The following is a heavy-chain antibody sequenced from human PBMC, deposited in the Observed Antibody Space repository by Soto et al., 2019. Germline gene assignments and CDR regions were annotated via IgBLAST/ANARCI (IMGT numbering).Heavy chain of an antibody. D-gene: IGHD5-18*01. Sequence: LKISCKGSGYSFTSYWIDWVRQMPGKGLEWMGIMYLGDSDTRYSPSFQGQVTISADKSISTAYLHWSSLKASDTAMYYCARVVDTSMAIDYWGQGTLVTVSS. CDR3: ARVVDTSMAIDY. CDR1: GYSFTSYW. J-gene: IGHJ4*02. CDR2: MYLGDSDT. V-gene: IGHV5-51*01.